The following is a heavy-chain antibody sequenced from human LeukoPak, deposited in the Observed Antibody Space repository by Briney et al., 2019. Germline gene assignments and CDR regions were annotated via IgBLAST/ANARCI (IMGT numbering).Heavy chain of an antibody. CDR3: AKLLGDATTYDY. D-gene: IGHD1-1*01. Sequence: GGSLRLSCAASGFTFSTYWMNWFRQTPGKGLEWVAKIKADGGEKDHVASVKGRFTISRDNAKNSLYLQMNTLRAEDTAVYYCAKLLGDATTYDYWGQGALVTVSS. V-gene: IGHV3-7*01. J-gene: IGHJ4*02. CDR2: IKADGGEK. CDR1: GFTFSTYW.